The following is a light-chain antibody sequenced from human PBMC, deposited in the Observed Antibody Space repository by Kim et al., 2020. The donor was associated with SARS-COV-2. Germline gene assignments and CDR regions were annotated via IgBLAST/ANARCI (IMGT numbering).Light chain of an antibody. V-gene: IGKV3-15*01. CDR3: QQFDKWPPT. Sequence: VSPGERVTLSCRASQDIYANLVWYQQRPGQAPRLLFSSASTRATGIPARFGGSGYATEFTLTISSLQSEDLGVYYCQQFDKWPPTFGQGTKVDIK. CDR1: QDIYAN. J-gene: IGKJ1*01. CDR2: SAS.